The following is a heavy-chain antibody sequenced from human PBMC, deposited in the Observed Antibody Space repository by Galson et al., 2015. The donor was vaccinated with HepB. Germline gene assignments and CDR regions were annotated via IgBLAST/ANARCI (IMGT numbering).Heavy chain of an antibody. CDR1: GGTFSSYA. D-gene: IGHD3-10*01. J-gene: IGHJ6*02. V-gene: IGHV1-69*06. Sequence: SVKVSCKASGGTFSSYAISWVRQAPGQGLEWMGGIIPIFGTANYAQKFQGRVTITADKSTSTAYMELSSLRSEDTAVYYCARSKRNYYGSGSYYNPLGAYCYYGMDVWGQGTTVTASS. CDR2: IIPIFGTA. CDR3: ARSKRNYYGSGSYYNPLGAYCYYGMDV.